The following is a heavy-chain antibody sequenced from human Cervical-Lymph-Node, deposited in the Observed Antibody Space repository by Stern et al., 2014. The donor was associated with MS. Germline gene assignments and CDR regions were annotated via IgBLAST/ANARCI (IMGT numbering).Heavy chain of an antibody. V-gene: IGHV1-18*01. CDR1: GYTFTTFG. CDR3: ARDLRVLGTTGWFDP. Sequence: VQLLESGPEVKNPGASVKVSCKASGYTFTTFGVNWVRQAPGQGLEWMGWISTYNDKTTYAQKFQVRVIMSTDTSTSTAYMEMRSLRSDDTAIYYCARDLRVLGTTGWFDPWGQGTLVTVSS. CDR2: ISTYNDKT. J-gene: IGHJ5*02. D-gene: IGHD1-7*01.